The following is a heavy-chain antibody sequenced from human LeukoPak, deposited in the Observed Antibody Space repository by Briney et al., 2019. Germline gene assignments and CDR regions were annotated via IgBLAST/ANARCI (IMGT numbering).Heavy chain of an antibody. CDR3: ARDLYYDSSGYPDY. Sequence: GGSLRLSCAASGFTFSSYAMHWVRQAPGKGLEYVSAISGNGGSTYYANSVKGRFTISRDNSKNTLYLQMGSLRAEDMAVYYCARDLYYDSSGYPDYWGQGTLVTVSS. CDR2: ISGNGGST. CDR1: GFTFSSYA. J-gene: IGHJ4*02. D-gene: IGHD3-22*01. V-gene: IGHV3-64*01.